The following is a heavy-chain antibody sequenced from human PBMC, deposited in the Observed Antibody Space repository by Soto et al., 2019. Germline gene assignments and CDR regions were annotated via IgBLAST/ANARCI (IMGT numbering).Heavy chain of an antibody. CDR2: VSHSGSP. D-gene: IGHD3-10*01. Sequence: TRCLTWPVSGFAVSSAVFSCNCLLPSPGQGLVWIGGVSHSGSPYYTASLRSRVTLSLDKSTNQISLNLTSVTPADTAVYFCARGHYYYALDIWGQGTMVTVSS. J-gene: IGHJ3*02. CDR1: GFAVSSAVFS. V-gene: IGHV4-30-2*06. CDR3: ARGHYYYALDI.